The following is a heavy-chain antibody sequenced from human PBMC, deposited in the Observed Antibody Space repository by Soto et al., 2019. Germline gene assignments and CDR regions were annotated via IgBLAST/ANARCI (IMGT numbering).Heavy chain of an antibody. J-gene: IGHJ1*01. V-gene: IGHV4-38-2*02. D-gene: IGHD2-2*01. CDR2: IYHSGST. Sequence: PSETLSLTCAVSGYSISSGYYWGWIRQPPGKGLEWIGSIYHSGSTYYNPSLKSRVTISVDTSKNQFSLKLSSVTAADTAVYYCARDRGSPSVFQHWGQGTLVTVSS. CDR1: GYSISSGYY. CDR3: ARDRGSPSVFQH.